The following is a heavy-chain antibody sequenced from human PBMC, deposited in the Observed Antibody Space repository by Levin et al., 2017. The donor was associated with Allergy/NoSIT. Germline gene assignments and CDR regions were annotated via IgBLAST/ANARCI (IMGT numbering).Heavy chain of an antibody. Sequence: LAGGSLRLSCAASGFTFNNYAMNWVRQAPGKGLEWVSGLSGSGLTPHYADSVKGRFTISRDNSKNTLYLQMNSLRAEDTAVDYCAKGLGGAFWGVAHYWGQGTPVAVSS. CDR3: AKGLGGAFWGVAHY. V-gene: IGHV3-23*01. D-gene: IGHD3-16*01. CDR2: LSGSGLTP. CDR1: GFTFNNYA. J-gene: IGHJ4*02.